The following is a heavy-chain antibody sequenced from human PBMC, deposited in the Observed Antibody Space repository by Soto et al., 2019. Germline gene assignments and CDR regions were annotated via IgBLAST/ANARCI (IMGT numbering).Heavy chain of an antibody. V-gene: IGHV3-30-3*01. D-gene: IGHD1-26*01. CDR1: GFTFNSFT. CDR3: ATWEERYFQD. J-gene: IGHJ1*01. CDR2: ISHDGSHT. Sequence: QVQLVESGGGVVQPGRSLRLSCAASGFTFNSFTMHWVRQAPGKGLEWVAVISHDGSHTYSADSVKGRFTISRDDSKNTLYLQMSSLRVEDTAIYYCATWEERYFQDWGQGTLVTVSS.